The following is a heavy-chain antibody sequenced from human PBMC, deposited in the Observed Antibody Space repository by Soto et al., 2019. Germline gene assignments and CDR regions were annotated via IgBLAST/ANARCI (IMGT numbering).Heavy chain of an antibody. CDR3: ARDLTGDPNY. V-gene: IGHV1-2*02. J-gene: IGHJ4*02. D-gene: IGHD7-27*01. CDR1: GYTFTGSS. CDR2: INPNSGGT. Sequence: VQLVQSGAEVTKPGASVNVSCEASGYTFTGSSIHWVRQAPGQGLEWMGYINPNSGGTIFAQKFQGRVTMTRDTSISTAYMELSRVASDDTAVYYCARDLTGDPNYWGQGTLVTVSS.